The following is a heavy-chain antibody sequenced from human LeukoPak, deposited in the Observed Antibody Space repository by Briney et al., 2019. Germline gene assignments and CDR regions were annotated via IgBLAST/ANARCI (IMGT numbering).Heavy chain of an antibody. J-gene: IGHJ4*02. CDR1: GYRFNSYW. V-gene: IGHV5-10-1*01. CDR2: IDPSDSYT. Sequence: GESLKISCKGSGYRFNSYWISCVRQMPGKGLEWMGRIDPSDSYTNYSPSFQGHVTISADKSISTAYLQWSSLKASDTAMYYCAREYYDSTHDYWGQGTLVTVSS. CDR3: AREYYDSTHDY. D-gene: IGHD3-22*01.